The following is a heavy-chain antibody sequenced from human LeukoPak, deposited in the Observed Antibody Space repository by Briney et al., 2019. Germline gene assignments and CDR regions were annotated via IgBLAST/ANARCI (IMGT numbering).Heavy chain of an antibody. CDR1: GGTFSSYA. J-gene: IGHJ3*02. V-gene: IGHV1-69*04. CDR3: ARGGCSGGSCYSSGAFDI. D-gene: IGHD2-15*01. CDR2: IIPILGIA. Sequence: ASVKVSCKASGGTFSSYAISWVRQAPGQGLEWMGRIIPILGIANYAQKFQGRVTITADKSTSTAYMELSSLRSEDTAVYYCARGGCSGGSCYSSGAFDIWGQGTMVTVSS.